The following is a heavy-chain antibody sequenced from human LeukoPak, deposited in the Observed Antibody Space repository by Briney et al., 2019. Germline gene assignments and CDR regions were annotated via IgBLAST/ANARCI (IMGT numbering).Heavy chain of an antibody. CDR2: ISAYNGNT. D-gene: IGHD3-16*01. Sequence: ASVKVSCKASGYTFTSYGISWVRQAPGQGLEWMGWISAYNGNTNYAQKFQGRVTMTRDTSISTAYMELSRLRSDDTAVYYCARGGISDYERGGAFDIWGQGTMVTVSS. CDR1: GYTFTSYG. J-gene: IGHJ3*02. V-gene: IGHV1-18*01. CDR3: ARGGISDYERGGAFDI.